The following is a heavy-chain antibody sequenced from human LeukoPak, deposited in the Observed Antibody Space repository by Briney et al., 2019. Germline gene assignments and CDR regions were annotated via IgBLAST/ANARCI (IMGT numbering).Heavy chain of an antibody. CDR3: AKEAVTTWHSFDY. V-gene: IGHV3-23*01. Sequence: GGSLRLSCVASGFTLRSYVMNWVRQTPGKGLEWVSSISGSGDSTFYADSVKGRFSISRDNSRNTLYLQVNGLRTEDTAVYYCAKEAVTTWHSFDYWGQGTLVTVSS. CDR2: ISGSGDST. J-gene: IGHJ4*02. CDR1: GFTLRSYV. D-gene: IGHD4-17*01.